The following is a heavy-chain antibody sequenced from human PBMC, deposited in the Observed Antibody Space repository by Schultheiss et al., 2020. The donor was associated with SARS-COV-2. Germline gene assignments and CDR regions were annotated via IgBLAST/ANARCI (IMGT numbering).Heavy chain of an antibody. Sequence: ASVKVSCKVSGYTLTELSMHWVRQAPGKGLEWMGGFDPEDGETIYAQKFQGRVTMTEDTSTDTAYMELSSLRSEDTAVYYCATSHYYDSSGYYYGDYWGQGTLVTVSS. J-gene: IGHJ4*02. CDR3: ATSHYYDSSGYYYGDY. V-gene: IGHV1-24*01. D-gene: IGHD3-22*01. CDR1: GYTLTELS. CDR2: FDPEDGET.